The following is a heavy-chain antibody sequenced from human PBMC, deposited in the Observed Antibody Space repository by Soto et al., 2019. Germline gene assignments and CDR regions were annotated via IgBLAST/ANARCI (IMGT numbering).Heavy chain of an antibody. CDR2: IKSKSDGGTT. D-gene: IGHD6-19*01. CDR3: TTDRSTGWLFDH. CDR1: GFTFSTYA. V-gene: IGHV3-15*01. J-gene: IGHJ4*02. Sequence: EVQLLESGGGLVQPGGSLKLSCTASGFTFSTYAMSWVRQAPGKGLEWVGRIKSKSDGGTTDYAAPVKGRFTISRDDSKNTLYLQMNSLKTEDTAVYYCTTDRSTGWLFDHWGQGTLVTVSS.